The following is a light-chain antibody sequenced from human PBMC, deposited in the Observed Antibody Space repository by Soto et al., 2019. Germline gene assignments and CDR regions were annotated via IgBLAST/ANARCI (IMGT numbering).Light chain of an antibody. CDR3: QHYNTYPWT. CDR2: KAS. V-gene: IGKV1-5*03. J-gene: IGKJ1*01. Sequence: DIQMTQSPSTLSASVGDRVTVTCRASQSISSWLAWYQQKPGKAPKLLIYKASTLESGVPSRFSGSGSGTDFTLTISSLQPDDSATYYCQHYNTYPWTFGQGTKVDIK. CDR1: QSISSW.